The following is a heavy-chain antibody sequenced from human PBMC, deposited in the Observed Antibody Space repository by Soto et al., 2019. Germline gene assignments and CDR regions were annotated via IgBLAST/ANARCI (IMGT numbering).Heavy chain of an antibody. CDR1: GFTFSNYG. J-gene: IGHJ3*01. V-gene: IGHV3-33*01. CDR3: VRDDDFEPNALDV. D-gene: IGHD3-3*01. CDR2: ILDNGSQQ. Sequence: QMQLVESGGGVVQPGRSLRLSCAASGFTFSNYGMHWVRQAPGKGLEWVSLILDNGSQQFYRDSVRGRFTISRDNSRNTLYLQMNGLRDDDTALYHCVRDDDFEPNALDVWGRGTMVSVSS.